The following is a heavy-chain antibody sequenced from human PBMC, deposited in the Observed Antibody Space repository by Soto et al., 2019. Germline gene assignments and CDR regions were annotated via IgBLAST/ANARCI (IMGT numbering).Heavy chain of an antibody. V-gene: IGHV4-39*01. Sequence: SETLSLPCTVSGGSISSSSYYWGWIRQPPGKGLEWIGSIYYSGSTYYNPSLKSRVTISVDTSKNQFSLKLSSVTAADTAVYYCARSPSMVRGVIIKPPDYWGQGTLVTVSS. J-gene: IGHJ4*02. CDR2: IYYSGST. D-gene: IGHD3-10*01. CDR1: GGSISSSSYY. CDR3: ARSPSMVRGVIIKPPDY.